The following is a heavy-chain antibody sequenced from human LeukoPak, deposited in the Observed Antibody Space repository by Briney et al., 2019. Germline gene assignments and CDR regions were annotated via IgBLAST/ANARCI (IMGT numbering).Heavy chain of an antibody. D-gene: IGHD6-19*01. CDR2: ISYDGSNK. CDR3: AKEGQWLVLRTDYFDY. CDR1: GFTFSHYG. Sequence: GGSLRLSCAASGFTFSHYGVHWVRQAPGKGLEWVAVISYDGSNKYYADSVKGRFTISRDNSKNTLYLQMNSLRAEDTAVYYCAKEGQWLVLRTDYFDYWGQETLVTVSS. V-gene: IGHV3-30*18. J-gene: IGHJ4*02.